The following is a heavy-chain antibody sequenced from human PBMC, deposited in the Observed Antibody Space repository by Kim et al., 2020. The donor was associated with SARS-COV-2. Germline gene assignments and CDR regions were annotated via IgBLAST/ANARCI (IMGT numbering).Heavy chain of an antibody. Sequence: GGSLRLSCAASGFTFSSYAMSWVRQAPGKGLEWVSAISGSGGSTYYADSVKGRFTISRDNSKNTLYLQMNSLRAEDTAVYYCAKSWWELPGRYYFDYWGQGTLVTVSS. CDR1: GFTFSSYA. D-gene: IGHD1-26*01. J-gene: IGHJ4*02. CDR3: AKSWWELPGRYYFDY. V-gene: IGHV3-23*01. CDR2: ISGSGGST.